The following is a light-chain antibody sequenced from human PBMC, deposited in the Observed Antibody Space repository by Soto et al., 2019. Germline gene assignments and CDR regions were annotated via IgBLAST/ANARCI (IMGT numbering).Light chain of an antibody. CDR3: SSYAGTSTFVL. CDR1: SSDIGRYNL. Sequence: QCVLTQPASGSGSPGHSISISCTGSSSDIGRYNLVSWYQHHPGKAPKLIIYEATKRPSGVSDRISGSKSGNTASLTISGLQAEDEADYYCSSYAGTSTFVLFGGGTKATVL. CDR2: EAT. V-gene: IGLV2-23*01. J-gene: IGLJ2*01.